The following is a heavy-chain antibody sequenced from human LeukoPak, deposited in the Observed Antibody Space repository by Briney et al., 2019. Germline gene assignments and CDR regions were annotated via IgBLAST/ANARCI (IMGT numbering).Heavy chain of an antibody. CDR2: ISGSGYYT. D-gene: IGHD3-16*01. Sequence: AGGSLRLSCEASGSGFTFGNFALSWVRQAPGKGLEWVSGISGSGYYTYYADSVKGRFTISRDNSKNPLYIEMNSLRAEDTAVYYCAKDGSWGDYYFYFYMDVWGKGTTVTVSS. V-gene: IGHV3-23*01. CDR3: AKDGSWGDYYFYFYMDV. J-gene: IGHJ6*03. CDR1: GSGFTFGNFA.